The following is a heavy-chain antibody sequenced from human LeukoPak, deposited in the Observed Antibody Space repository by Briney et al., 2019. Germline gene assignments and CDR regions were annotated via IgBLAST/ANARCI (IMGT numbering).Heavy chain of an antibody. CDR1: GGSLSGHY. J-gene: IGHJ3*01. CDR3: ASLLDNYISVAPDAFDV. Sequence: SETLSLTCPVSGGSLSGHYWSWIRQPPGKRLEWIGYVSYTGRTKYNPSLQSRVTISIDTSKSQFSLKLTSVTSADTAVYSCASLLDNYISVAPDAFDVWGQGTTVIVSS. D-gene: IGHD5-24*01. V-gene: IGHV4-59*11. CDR2: VSYTGRT.